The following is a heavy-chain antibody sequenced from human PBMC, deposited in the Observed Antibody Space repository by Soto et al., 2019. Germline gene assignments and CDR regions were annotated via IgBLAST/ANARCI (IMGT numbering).Heavy chain of an antibody. CDR3: AKGLRRLLRTQYYYGLDV. Sequence: GGSLSLSCATSGFTFSPYAMSWVRQAPGQGLEWVSSISGSGGSTHYADSVKGRFTVSRDNSKRALSLQMSSLREGDTATYYCAKGLRRLLRTQYYYGLDVWGRGTTVTVSS. V-gene: IGHV3-23*01. J-gene: IGHJ6*02. D-gene: IGHD3-10*01. CDR1: GFTFSPYA. CDR2: ISGSGGST.